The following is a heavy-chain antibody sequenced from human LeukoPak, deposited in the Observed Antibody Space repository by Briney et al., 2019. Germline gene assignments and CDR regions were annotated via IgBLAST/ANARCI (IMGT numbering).Heavy chain of an antibody. CDR1: GFTFTSYA. CDR2: ISGSGGST. Sequence: GGSLRLSCAASGFTFTSYAMSWVRQAPGKGLEWVSVISGSGGSTYYADSVKGRFTISRDNSKNTLYLRMNSLRAEDTAVYYCAKEIYGDSTGGRFQHWGQGTLVTVSS. D-gene: IGHD4-17*01. CDR3: AKEIYGDSTGGRFQH. V-gene: IGHV3-23*01. J-gene: IGHJ1*01.